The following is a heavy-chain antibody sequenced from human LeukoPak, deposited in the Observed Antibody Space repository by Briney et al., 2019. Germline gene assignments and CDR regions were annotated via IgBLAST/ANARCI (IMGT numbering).Heavy chain of an antibody. CDR1: GGSISNYY. CDR3: ARDRSTYYYDTSGYFVGWFDP. J-gene: IGHJ5*02. V-gene: IGHV4-59*12. Sequence: SETLSLTCTVSGGSISNYYWSWIRQPPGKGLEWIGCIYYSGSTNYNPSLKSRVTISLDTSNNQFSLKLSSVTAADTAVYYCARDRSTYYYDTSGYFVGWFDPWGRGTLVTVSS. D-gene: IGHD3-22*01. CDR2: IYYSGST.